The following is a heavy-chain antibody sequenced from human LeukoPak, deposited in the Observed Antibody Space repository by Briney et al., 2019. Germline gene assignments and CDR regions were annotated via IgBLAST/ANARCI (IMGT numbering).Heavy chain of an antibody. Sequence: GGSLRLSCAASGFTLSDYAMNWVRQAPGEGLEWLSAISGSDGHTFYADSVKGRFTLSRDNSKYTLYLQMNNLRADDTAIYYCAKVPWVGTITWGQGTLVIVSS. V-gene: IGHV3-23*01. CDR3: AKVPWVGTIT. J-gene: IGHJ4*02. CDR2: ISGSDGHT. D-gene: IGHD1-26*01. CDR1: GFTLSDYA.